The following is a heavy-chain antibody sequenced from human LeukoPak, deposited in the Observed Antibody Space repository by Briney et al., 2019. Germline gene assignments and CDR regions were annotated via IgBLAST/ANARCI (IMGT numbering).Heavy chain of an antibody. D-gene: IGHD4-17*01. CDR2: IYHSGST. CDR1: GGSISSYY. CDR3: ARDLITVTKGFDI. Sequence: SETLSLTCTVSGGSISSYYWSWIRQPPGKGLEWIGYIYHSGSTNYNPSLKSRVTISIDTSKNQFSLKLSSVTAADTAVYYCARDLITVTKGFDIWGQGTMVSVSS. J-gene: IGHJ3*02. V-gene: IGHV4-59*01.